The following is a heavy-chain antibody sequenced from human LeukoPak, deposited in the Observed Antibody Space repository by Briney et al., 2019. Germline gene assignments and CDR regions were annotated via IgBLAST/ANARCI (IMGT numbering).Heavy chain of an antibody. V-gene: IGHV4-31*02. CDR3: ARGNAGYRAFDY. Sequence: PSETLCLTCTVSGGSISSGGYYWSCIRQHPGKGLEWIGYIYYGASTYYTPSLKSRVTISVDTSKNQFCLKLSSVTAADTAVYYCARGNAGYRAFDYWGEGTLVTVSS. D-gene: IGHD3-9*01. CDR2: IYYGAST. CDR1: GGSISSGGYY. J-gene: IGHJ4*02.